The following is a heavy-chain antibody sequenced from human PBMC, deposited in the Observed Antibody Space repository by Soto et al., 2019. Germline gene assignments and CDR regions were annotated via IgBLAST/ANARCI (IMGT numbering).Heavy chain of an antibody. Sequence: EVQLVESGGGLVKPGGSLRLSCAASGFTFSSYSMNWVRQAPGKGLEWVSSISSSSSYIYYADSVKGRFTISRDNAKNSLSRQMNSLRAEDTAVYYCAREVSKYSGYDFDYWGQGTLVHVSS. CDR3: AREVSKYSGYDFDY. CDR1: GFTFSSYS. D-gene: IGHD5-12*01. V-gene: IGHV3-21*01. CDR2: ISSSSSYI. J-gene: IGHJ4*02.